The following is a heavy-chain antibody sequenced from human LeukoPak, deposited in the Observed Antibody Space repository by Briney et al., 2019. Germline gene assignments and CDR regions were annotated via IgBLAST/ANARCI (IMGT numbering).Heavy chain of an antibody. D-gene: IGHD2-21*02. V-gene: IGHV3-23*01. CDR3: ASGHGTTIGTFDY. CDR2: ITNGGNYT. Sequence: PGGSLRLSCAASGFTFSTYAMNWVRQAPGKGLEWVSGITNGGNYTFYADSVKGWFTISRDKSKNTLYLQMNSLRADDTAVYYCASGHGTTIGTFDYWGQGTLVTVSS. J-gene: IGHJ4*02. CDR1: GFTFSTYA.